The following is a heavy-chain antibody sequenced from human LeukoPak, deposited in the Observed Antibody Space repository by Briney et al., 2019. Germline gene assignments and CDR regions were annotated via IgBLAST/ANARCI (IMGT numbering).Heavy chain of an antibody. V-gene: IGHV4-59*12. CDR3: ARAHLRELLWGWFDP. CDR1: GGSISSDH. Sequence: ASETLSLTCIVSGGSISSDHWSWIRQPPGKGLEWIGYIYYSGSTNYNPSLKSRVTISVDTSKNQFSLKLSSVTAADTAVYYCARAHLRELLWGWFDPWGQGTLVTVSS. D-gene: IGHD1-26*01. CDR2: IYYSGST. J-gene: IGHJ5*02.